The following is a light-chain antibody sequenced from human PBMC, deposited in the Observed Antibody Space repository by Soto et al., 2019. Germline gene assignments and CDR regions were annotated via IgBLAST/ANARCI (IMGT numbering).Light chain of an antibody. CDR1: QSLSRTY. CDR2: GAS. V-gene: IGKV3-20*01. CDR3: QQYDSSPHT. J-gene: IGKJ4*01. Sequence: EIVLTQSPGTLSLSPGERATLSCRASQSLSRTYLAWYQQRPGQAPRLLIYGASSRATGIPDRFSGSGCGTDFTLTISRLEPEDFAVYYCQQYDSSPHTFGGGTKVEIK.